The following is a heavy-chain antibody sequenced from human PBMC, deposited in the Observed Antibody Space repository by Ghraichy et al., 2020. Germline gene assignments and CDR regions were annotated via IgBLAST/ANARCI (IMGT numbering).Heavy chain of an antibody. V-gene: IGHV4-4*07. CDR3: ARDDGAGGYPDY. CDR1: GGSISTFY. D-gene: IGHD5-18*01. J-gene: IGHJ4*02. Sequence: SQTLSLTCAVSGGSISTFYWSWIRQSAGMGLEWIGRIHISGTTNYNPSLKTRVTMSLKTSQNQVSLKLSSVTAADSAVYYCARDDGAGGYPDYWGPGTLVTVSS. CDR2: IHISGTT.